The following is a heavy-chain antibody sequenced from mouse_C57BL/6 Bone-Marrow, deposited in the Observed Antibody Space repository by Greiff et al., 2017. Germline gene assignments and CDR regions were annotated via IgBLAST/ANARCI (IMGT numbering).Heavy chain of an antibody. Sequence: QVQLQQPGAELVQPGASVKLSCKASGYTFNSYWMQWVKQRPGQGLEWIGEIDPSDSYTNYNQKLKGKATLTVDTSSSTAYMQLSSLTSEDSAFYYCARDGYYAWFAYWGQGTLVTVSA. D-gene: IGHD2-3*01. CDR2: IDPSDSYT. V-gene: IGHV1-50*01. CDR3: ARDGYYAWFAY. J-gene: IGHJ3*01. CDR1: GYTFNSYW.